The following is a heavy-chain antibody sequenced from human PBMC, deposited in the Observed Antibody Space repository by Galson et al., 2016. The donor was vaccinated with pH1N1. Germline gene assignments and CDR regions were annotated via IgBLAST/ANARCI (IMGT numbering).Heavy chain of an antibody. D-gene: IGHD4-17*01. CDR3: AHSLYGDYVGWFDP. Sequence: QTLTLTCTFSGFSLSTSGVGVGWIRQPPGKALEWLALIYWNDDKRYSPSLKSRLTITKDTSKNQVVLTMTNMDPVDTATYYCAHSLYGDYVGWFDPWGQGTLVTVSS. J-gene: IGHJ5*02. CDR2: IYWNDDK. V-gene: IGHV2-5*01. CDR1: GFSLSTSGVG.